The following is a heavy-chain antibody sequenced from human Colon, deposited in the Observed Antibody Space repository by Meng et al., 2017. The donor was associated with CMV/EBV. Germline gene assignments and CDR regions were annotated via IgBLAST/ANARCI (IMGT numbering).Heavy chain of an antibody. J-gene: IGHJ6*02. Sequence: GESLKISCAASGFTFSSYWMNWVRQVPGKGLEWVSFIRSKPYGGTTEYAASVKGRFIISRDDSKSLVYLHMNNLKTEDTGVYYCARDLMFSPYYGMDVWGQGTTVTVSS. CDR1: GFTFSSYW. V-gene: IGHV3-49*04. CDR3: ARDLMFSPYYGMDV. CDR2: IRSKPYGGTT. D-gene: IGHD3-10*02.